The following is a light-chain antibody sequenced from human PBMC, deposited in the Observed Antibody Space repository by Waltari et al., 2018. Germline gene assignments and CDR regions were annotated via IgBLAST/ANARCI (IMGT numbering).Light chain of an antibody. CDR3: SSYAGSDNLV. CDR2: EVS. Sequence: QSALTQPPSASGSPGQSVTISCTGTSTDVGVYNYVSWYQQHPGKAPKLMIYEVSKRASGGPGRFSGSKSGNPASLTVSGLQAEDEADYYCSSYAGSDNLVFGGGTKLTVL. CDR1: STDVGVYNY. V-gene: IGLV2-8*01. J-gene: IGLJ2*01.